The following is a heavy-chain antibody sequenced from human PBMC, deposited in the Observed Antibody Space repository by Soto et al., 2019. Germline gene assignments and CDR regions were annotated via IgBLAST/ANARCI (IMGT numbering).Heavy chain of an antibody. Sequence: QVQLQQWGAGLLKPSETLSLTCAVSGGSFSGYYWSWIRQPPGKGLEWSGEINHRGSTNYNPSLKNRVTISVVTAKTQFSLKLSSVTAAGTAVYYCARGRGRYSSGWGGMDVWGQGTTVTVSS. CDR1: GGSFSGYY. CDR2: INHRGST. V-gene: IGHV4-34*01. J-gene: IGHJ6*02. CDR3: ARGRGRYSSGWGGMDV. D-gene: IGHD6-19*01.